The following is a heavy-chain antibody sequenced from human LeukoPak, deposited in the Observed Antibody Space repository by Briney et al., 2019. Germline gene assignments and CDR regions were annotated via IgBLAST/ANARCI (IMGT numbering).Heavy chain of an antibody. Sequence: GTSLRLSCAASGFTFSSYGMPWVRQAPGKGLEWVAVIWYDGSNKYYADSVKGRFTISRDNSKNTLYLQMNSLRAEDTAVYYCARRAPTYKTKHFDYWGQGTLVTVSS. CDR3: ARRAPTYKTKHFDY. J-gene: IGHJ4*02. D-gene: IGHD1-14*01. V-gene: IGHV3-33*01. CDR2: IWYDGSNK. CDR1: GFTFSSYG.